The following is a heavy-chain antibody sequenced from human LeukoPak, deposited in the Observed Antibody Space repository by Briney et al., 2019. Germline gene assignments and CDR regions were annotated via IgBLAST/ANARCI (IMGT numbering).Heavy chain of an antibody. D-gene: IGHD3-9*01. CDR2: IYYSGST. V-gene: IGHV4-30-4*08. CDR1: GGSISSGDYY. Sequence: SQTLSLTCTGSGGSISSGDYYWSWIRQPPGKGLEWIGYIYYSGSTYYNPSLKSRVTISVDTSKNQFSLKLSSVTAADTAVYYCARDQALRYFDWLPLDYWGQGTLVTVSS. J-gene: IGHJ4*02. CDR3: ARDQALRYFDWLPLDY.